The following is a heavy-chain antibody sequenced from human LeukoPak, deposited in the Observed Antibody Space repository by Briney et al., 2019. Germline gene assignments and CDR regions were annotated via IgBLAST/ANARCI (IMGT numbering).Heavy chain of an antibody. D-gene: IGHD4-23*01. CDR1: GYTFSSYW. V-gene: IGHV3-7*02. J-gene: IGHJ4*02. CDR2: IKQDGSEK. CDR3: ARGPSGGNDFGY. Sequence: GGSLTLSCAASGYTFSSYWMSWVRHAPGKGLERVANIKQDGSEKYYVDSVKSRITISRDNAKNSLYLQMNSLRAEDTAVYYCARGPSGGNDFGYWGQGTLVTVSS.